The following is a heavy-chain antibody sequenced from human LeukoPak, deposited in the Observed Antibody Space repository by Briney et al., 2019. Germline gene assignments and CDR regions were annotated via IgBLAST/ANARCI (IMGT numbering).Heavy chain of an antibody. V-gene: IGHV3-64*01. CDR1: GYTFRSYA. Sequence: GGSLRLSCAASGYTFRSYAMQWVRQAPGKGLEYVSAISSDGRITHYANSVKGRFTISRDNSKNTLYLQMGSLRADDMAMYYCGRLSGWYWLDNWGQGTLLTVSS. D-gene: IGHD6-19*01. J-gene: IGHJ4*02. CDR3: GRLSGWYWLDN. CDR2: ISSDGRIT.